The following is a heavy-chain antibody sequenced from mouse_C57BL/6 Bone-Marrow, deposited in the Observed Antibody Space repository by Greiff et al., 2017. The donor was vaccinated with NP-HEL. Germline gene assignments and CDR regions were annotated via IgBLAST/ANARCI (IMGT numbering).Heavy chain of an antibody. D-gene: IGHD1-1*01. Sequence: EVHLVESEGGLVQPGSSMKLSCTASGFTFSDYYMAWVRQVPEKGLEWVANINYDGSSTYYLDSLKSRFIISRDNAKNILYLQMSSLKSEDTATYYCARGGRSLVVADWYFDVWGTGTTVTVSS. CDR3: ARGGRSLVVADWYFDV. CDR1: GFTFSDYY. J-gene: IGHJ1*03. V-gene: IGHV5-16*01. CDR2: INYDGSST.